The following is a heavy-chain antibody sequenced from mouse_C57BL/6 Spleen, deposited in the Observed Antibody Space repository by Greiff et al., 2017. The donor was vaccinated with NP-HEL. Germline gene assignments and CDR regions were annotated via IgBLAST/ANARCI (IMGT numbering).Heavy chain of an antibody. CDR1: GYSITRGYY. Sequence: VQLKESGPGLVKPSQSLSLTCSVTGYSITRGYYWNWIRQFPGNKLEWMGYISYDGSNNYNPSLKNRISITRDTSKNQFFLKLNSVTTEDTATYYCANLEYYFDYWGQGTTLTVSS. V-gene: IGHV3-6*01. J-gene: IGHJ2*01. CDR2: ISYDGSN. CDR3: ANLEYYFDY.